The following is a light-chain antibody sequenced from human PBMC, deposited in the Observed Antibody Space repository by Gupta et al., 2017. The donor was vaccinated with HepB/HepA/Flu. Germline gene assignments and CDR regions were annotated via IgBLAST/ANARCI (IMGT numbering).Light chain of an antibody. Sequence: QSALTQPASVYGSPGQSITISCTGTSSDVGSYKFVSWYQQHPGKAPKLMIYEVTKRPSGVSIRFSCSKSGNTASLTISGLQAEDEAEYYCCSYAGSSTFDVVFGGGTKLTVL. V-gene: IGLV2-23*02. CDR2: EVT. CDR1: SSDVGSYKF. CDR3: CSYAGSSTFDVV. J-gene: IGLJ2*01.